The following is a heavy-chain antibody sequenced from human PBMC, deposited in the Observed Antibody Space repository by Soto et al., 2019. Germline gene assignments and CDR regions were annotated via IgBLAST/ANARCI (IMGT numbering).Heavy chain of an antibody. CDR2: ISYDGSNK. D-gene: IGHD6-19*01. CDR1: GFTFSSYA. Sequence: QVQLVESGGGVVQPGRSLRLSCAASGFTFSSYAMHWVRQAPGKGLEWVAVISYDGSNKYYADSMKGRFTISRDNSKNTLYLQMNSLRAEDTAVYYCARDRAAVAGPIDYWGQGTLVTVSS. V-gene: IGHV3-30-3*01. CDR3: ARDRAAVAGPIDY. J-gene: IGHJ4*02.